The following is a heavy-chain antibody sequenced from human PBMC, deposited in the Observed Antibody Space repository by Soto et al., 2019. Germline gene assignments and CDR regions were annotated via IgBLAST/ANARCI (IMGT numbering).Heavy chain of an antibody. J-gene: IGHJ3*01. V-gene: IGHV3-48*02. CDR2: ISIGSGSI. D-gene: IGHD3-22*01. CDR3: VRDDRWAFDF. Sequence: VHLVESGGGLVQPGGSLRVSCAASGFTFSNYAMNWVRQAPGKGLEWVSYISIGSGSIFYADSVKGRFTISRDDAKNSLNLQMNTLRDEDTAVYYCVRDDRWAFDFWGQGTMVTVSS. CDR1: GFTFSNYA.